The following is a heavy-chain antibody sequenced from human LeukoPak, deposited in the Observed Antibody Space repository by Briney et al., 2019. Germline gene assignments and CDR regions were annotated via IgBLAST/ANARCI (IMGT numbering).Heavy chain of an antibody. CDR1: VLTFSSYV. V-gene: IGHV3-33*01. D-gene: IGHD2-2*01. CDR2: ICFDVSNK. CDR3: ARSSTLPQDFDS. Sequence: GGSLRLSCAASVLTFSSYVMHWVRQAPGKGLKWVAVICFDVSNKYYADSVKGRFTISRDNSKNTLYLQMSSLTAEDTGVYYCARSSTLPQDFDSWGQGTLVTVSS. J-gene: IGHJ4*02.